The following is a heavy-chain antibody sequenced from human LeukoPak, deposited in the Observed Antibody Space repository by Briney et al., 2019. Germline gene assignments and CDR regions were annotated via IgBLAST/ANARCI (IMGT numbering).Heavy chain of an antibody. V-gene: IGHV3-23*01. J-gene: IGHJ4*02. CDR3: ARGGIQVSGIDEFDY. CDR2: IIDNGYIT. D-gene: IGHD6-19*01. CDR1: GFTFSSYA. Sequence: GGSLRLSCAASGFTFSSYAMSWVRQAPGKGLEWVSGIIDNGYITYYANSVRGRFTISRDNSKNTLYLQMNSLRAEDTAVYYCARGGIQVSGIDEFDYWGQGTLVTVSS.